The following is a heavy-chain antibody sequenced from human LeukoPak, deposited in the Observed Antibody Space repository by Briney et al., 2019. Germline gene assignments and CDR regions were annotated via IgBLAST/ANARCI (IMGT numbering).Heavy chain of an antibody. V-gene: IGHV1-18*01. J-gene: IGHJ4*02. D-gene: IGHD3-22*01. Sequence: ASVKVSCKASGYTFTSYGISWVRQAPGQGLEWMGWISAYNGNTNYAQKLQGRVTMTTGTSTSTAYMELRSLRSDDTAVYYCAREIRKTSYYYDSSGYEYWGQGTLVTVSS. CDR1: GYTFTSYG. CDR2: ISAYNGNT. CDR3: AREIRKTSYYYDSSGYEY.